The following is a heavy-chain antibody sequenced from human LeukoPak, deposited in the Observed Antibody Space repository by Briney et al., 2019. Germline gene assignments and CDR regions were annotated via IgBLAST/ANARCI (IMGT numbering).Heavy chain of an antibody. CDR2: TYYRSKWYN. CDR1: GGSVSSNSAA. V-gene: IGHV6-1*01. Sequence: SQTLSLTCAISGGSVSSNSAAWIWIRQSPSRGLEWLGRTYYRSKWYNDYAVSVKSRIPINPDTSKNQFSLQLNSVTPEDTAVYYCARGSIVGARLDYWGQGTLVTVSS. J-gene: IGHJ4*02. CDR3: ARGSIVGARLDY. D-gene: IGHD1-26*01.